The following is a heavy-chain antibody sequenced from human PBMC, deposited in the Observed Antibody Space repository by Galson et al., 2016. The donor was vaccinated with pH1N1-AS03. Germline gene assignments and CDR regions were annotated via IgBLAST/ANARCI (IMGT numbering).Heavy chain of an antibody. CDR2: ISPYNGNT. Sequence: SGGTFSSYAISWVRQAPGQGLEWMGWISPYNGNTNYAHKLQGRFTISRDDSDNTLYLEMNSLKTEDTAVYYCTKTQTFSFGLGLDPWGQGTLVTVSS. CDR3: TKTQTFSFGLGLDP. CDR1: GGTFSSYA. J-gene: IGHJ5*02. D-gene: IGHD3-3*02. V-gene: IGHV1-18*01.